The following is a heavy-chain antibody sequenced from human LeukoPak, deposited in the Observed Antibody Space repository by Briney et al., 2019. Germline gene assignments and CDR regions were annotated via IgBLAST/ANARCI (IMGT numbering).Heavy chain of an antibody. CDR3: ARGWGQVVPAARPYYDTLTAQAAFDI. D-gene: IGHD3-9*01. V-gene: IGHV4-59*01. CDR1: GGSISSYY. CDR2: IYYSGST. J-gene: IGHJ3*02. Sequence: LSETLSLTCTVSGGSISSYYWSWIRQPPGKGLEWIGYIYYSGSTNYNPSLKSRVTISVDTSKNQFSLKLSSVTAADTAVYYCARGWGQVVPAARPYYDTLTAQAAFDIWGQGTMVTVSS.